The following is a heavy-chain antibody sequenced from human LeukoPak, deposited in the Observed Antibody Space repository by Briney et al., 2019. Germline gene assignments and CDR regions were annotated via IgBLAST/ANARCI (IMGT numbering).Heavy chain of an antibody. D-gene: IGHD3-16*01. CDR3: AKDWGEYFDYVWGSFTSFDS. CDR1: GFTFNNYI. CDR2: ISGSGHRT. J-gene: IGHJ4*02. V-gene: IGHV3-23*01. Sequence: GGSLRLSCAASGFTFNNYIMNWVRQAPGKGLEWVSGISGSGHRTYYADSVKGRFTISRDNSKSTLYLQMNSLRAEDTAVYYCAKDWGEYFDYVWGSFTSFDSWGQGTLVTVSS.